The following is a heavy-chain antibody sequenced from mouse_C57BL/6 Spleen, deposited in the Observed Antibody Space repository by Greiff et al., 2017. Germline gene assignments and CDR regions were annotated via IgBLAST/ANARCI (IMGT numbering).Heavy chain of an antibody. Sequence: QVHVKQSGAELVKPGASVKISCKASGYAFSSYWMNWVKQRPGKGLEWIGQIYPGDGDTNYNGKFKGKATLTADKSSSTAYMQLSSLTSEDSAVYFCARKNGGSSAWFAYWGQGTLVTVSA. CDR2: IYPGDGDT. CDR1: GYAFSSYW. V-gene: IGHV1-80*01. J-gene: IGHJ3*01. D-gene: IGHD1-1*01. CDR3: ARKNGGSSAWFAY.